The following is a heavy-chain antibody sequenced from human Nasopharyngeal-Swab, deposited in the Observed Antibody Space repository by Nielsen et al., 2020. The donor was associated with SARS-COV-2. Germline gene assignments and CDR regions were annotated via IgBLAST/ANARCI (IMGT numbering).Heavy chain of an antibody. D-gene: IGHD2-15*01. CDR1: GFTFSSYW. J-gene: IGHJ3*01. Sequence: GESLKISCAASGFTFSSYWMSWVRQAPGKGLEWVANIKQDGSEKYYVDSVKGRFTISRDNAKNSLYLQMNSLRVEDTALYYCAKGGSSAFDLWGQGTMVTVSS. CDR3: AKGGSSAFDL. CDR2: IKQDGSEK. V-gene: IGHV3-7*03.